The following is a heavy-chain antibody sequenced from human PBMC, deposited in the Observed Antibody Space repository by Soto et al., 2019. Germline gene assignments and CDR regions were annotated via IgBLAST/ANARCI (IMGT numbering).Heavy chain of an antibody. CDR3: ARDGWAEQWLVTAAGGMDV. CDR2: ISSSGSTI. J-gene: IGHJ6*02. V-gene: IGHV3-48*03. D-gene: IGHD6-19*01. Sequence: PGGSLRLSCAASGFTFSSYEMNWVRQAPGKGLEWVSYISSSGSTIYYADSVKGRFTISRDNAKNSLYLQMNSLRAEDTAVYYCARDGWAEQWLVTAAGGMDVWGQGTTVTVSS. CDR1: GFTFSSYE.